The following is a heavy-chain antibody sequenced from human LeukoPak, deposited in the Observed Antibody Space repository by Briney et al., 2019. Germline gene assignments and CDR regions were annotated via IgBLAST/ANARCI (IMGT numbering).Heavy chain of an antibody. CDR1: GGSFTGYY. CDR2: INHRGNT. V-gene: IGHV4-34*01. J-gene: IGHJ4*02. Sequence: SETLSLTCAVYGGSFTGYYWSWIRQPPAKGLEWIGEINHRGNTNNNPSLKSRVTISVDTSKIQFSLKLSSVNAPDTAVYYWARGRFVVDTTMAHDYWGQGTLVTVSS. CDR3: ARGRFVVDTTMAHDY. D-gene: IGHD5-18*01.